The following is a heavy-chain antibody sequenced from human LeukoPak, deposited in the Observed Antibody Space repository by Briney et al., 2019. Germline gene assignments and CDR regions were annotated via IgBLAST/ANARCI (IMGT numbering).Heavy chain of an antibody. D-gene: IGHD2-2*01. J-gene: IGHJ4*02. CDR2: MRATSGIT. CDR1: GFMFGDYA. Sequence: GGSLRLSCAASGFMFGDYAMSWVRQAPGKGLEWVSDMRATSGITFYADSVKGRFTVSRDNAKNTLYLQMNSLRADDTAVYYCARDDVGPTAFDFWGQGTLVTVSS. V-gene: IGHV3-23*01. CDR3: ARDDVGPTAFDF.